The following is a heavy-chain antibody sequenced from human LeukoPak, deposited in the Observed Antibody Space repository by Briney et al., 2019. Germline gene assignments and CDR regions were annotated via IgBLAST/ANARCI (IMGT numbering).Heavy chain of an antibody. J-gene: IGHJ4*02. CDR2: VNPDKGRT. V-gene: IGHV1-2*02. D-gene: IGHD3-16*01. Sequence: VASVTASCKPSGYTFTVYYMYWVRQAPGQGVEGMGWVNPDKGRTNYAHKFQGGVTMNRATYISTDNMAPNRLRTDEPAGCSCVGEAGETHNVGIDRWGKGTPVSASS. CDR3: VGEAGETHNVGIDR. CDR1: GYTFTVYY.